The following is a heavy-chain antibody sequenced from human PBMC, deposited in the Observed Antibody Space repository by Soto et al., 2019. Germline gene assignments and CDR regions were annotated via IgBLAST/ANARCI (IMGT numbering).Heavy chain of an antibody. CDR3: TTLPIPLDCTNGVCLIDY. Sequence: EVQLVESGGGLVKPGGSLRLSCAASGFTFSNAWMNWVRQAPGKGLEWVGRIKRKTDGGTTDYAAPVKGRFTISRDNSKNTLYLQMNSLKTEDTAVYYCTTLPIPLDCTNGVCLIDYWGQGTLVTVSS. CDR2: IKRKTDGGTT. CDR1: GFTFSNAW. V-gene: IGHV3-15*07. J-gene: IGHJ4*02. D-gene: IGHD2-8*01.